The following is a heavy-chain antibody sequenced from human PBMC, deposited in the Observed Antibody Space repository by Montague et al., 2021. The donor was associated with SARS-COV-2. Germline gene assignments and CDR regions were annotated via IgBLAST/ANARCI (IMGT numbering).Heavy chain of an antibody. V-gene: IGHV4-59*12. CDR2: ISDIGST. CDR3: ARHTSATLPAVY. J-gene: IGHJ4*02. CDR1: GGSISSSY. Sequence: SETLSLTCTVSGGSISSSYWSWFRQSPRKGLEWIGYISDIGSTNYNPSLTSRVTISVDTSKNQFSLKVNSVTAADTAVYYCARHTSATLPAVYWGQGTLVTVSS. D-gene: IGHD6-19*01.